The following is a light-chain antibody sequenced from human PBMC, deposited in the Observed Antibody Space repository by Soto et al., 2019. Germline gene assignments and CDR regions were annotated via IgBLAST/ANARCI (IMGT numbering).Light chain of an antibody. Sequence: EMVLTQSPDTLSLSPGESTTLSSRASQTVSSNFLAWYQQRPGQAPRLLIYGASSRAAGIPDRFSGSGSGTDFTLTISRLEPEELAVYYCQQYGSSPETVGQGTKVDIK. CDR2: GAS. CDR1: QTVSSNF. V-gene: IGKV3-20*01. J-gene: IGKJ1*01. CDR3: QQYGSSPET.